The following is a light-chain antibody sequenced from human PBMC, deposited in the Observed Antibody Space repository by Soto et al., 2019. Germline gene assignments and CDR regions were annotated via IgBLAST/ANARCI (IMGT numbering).Light chain of an antibody. Sequence: EIVLTQSPGTLSLSPGERATLSCRASQSVSSSYLAWYQQKPDQAPRLLIYGASTRATGIPDRFSGSGSGTDFTLTISRLEPEDFAVYYCQQYGSSPPFTFGPGTKVVIK. CDR3: QQYGSSPPFT. J-gene: IGKJ3*01. CDR1: QSVSSSY. CDR2: GAS. V-gene: IGKV3-20*01.